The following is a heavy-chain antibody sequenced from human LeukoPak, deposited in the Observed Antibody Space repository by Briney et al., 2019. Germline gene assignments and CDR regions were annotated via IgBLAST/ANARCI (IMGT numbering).Heavy chain of an antibody. J-gene: IGHJ6*02. V-gene: IGHV1-8*01. CDR3: ARAPLGELLSEYYYYGMDV. D-gene: IGHD3-10*01. CDR2: MNPNSGNT. Sequence: ASVKVSCKASGYTFTSYDINWVRQATGQGLEWMGWMNPNSGNTGYAQKFQGRVTMTRNTSISTAYMELSSLRSEDTAVYYCARAPLGELLSEYYYYGMDVWGQGTTVTVSS. CDR1: GYTFTSYD.